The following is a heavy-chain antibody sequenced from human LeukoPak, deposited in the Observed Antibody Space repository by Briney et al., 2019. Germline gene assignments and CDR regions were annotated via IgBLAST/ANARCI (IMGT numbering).Heavy chain of an antibody. CDR2: VYTSGIT. D-gene: IGHD3-9*01. V-gene: IGHV4-4*07. Sequence: TSETLSLTCTVPGGFINSYYWSWIRQPAGKGLEWIGRVYTSGITNYNPSLKIRITISVDTSKNQFSLKLTSVTAADTAVYYCARHNGFDRGYYYYMDVWGKGTTVTVSS. CDR3: ARHNGFDRGYYYYMDV. CDR1: GGFINSYY. J-gene: IGHJ6*03.